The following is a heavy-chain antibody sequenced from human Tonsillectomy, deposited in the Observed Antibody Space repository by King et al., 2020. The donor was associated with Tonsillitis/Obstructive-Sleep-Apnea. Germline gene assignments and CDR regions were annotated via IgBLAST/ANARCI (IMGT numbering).Heavy chain of an antibody. CDR2: IDPSDSYI. D-gene: IGHD1-7*01. CDR3: ATSGTTEDDYPDVMDV. J-gene: IGHJ6*02. V-gene: IGHV5-10-1*03. CDR1: GYSFSTYW. Sequence: VQLVESGAEVKKPGESLRISCKGSGYSFSTYWINWVRQMPGKGLEWMGTIDPSDSYINYRPSFQGHVTISADNSISTAYLQWSSLKASDTAVYYCATSGTTEDDYPDVMDVWGQGTTVTVSS.